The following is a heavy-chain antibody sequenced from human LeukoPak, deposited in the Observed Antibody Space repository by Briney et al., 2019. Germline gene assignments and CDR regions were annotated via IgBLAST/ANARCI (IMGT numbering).Heavy chain of an antibody. J-gene: IGHJ4*01. V-gene: IGHV4-39*01. CDR1: GGSISSSSYY. Sequence: SETLSLTCTVSGGSISSSSYYWGWIRQPPGKGLEWIGSIYYSGSTYYNPSLKSRVTISVDTSKNQFSLKLSSVTAADTALYYCERHKPVYYYDSSGYDYWGHGTLVTVSS. CDR2: IYYSGST. CDR3: ERHKPVYYYDSSGYDY. D-gene: IGHD3-22*01.